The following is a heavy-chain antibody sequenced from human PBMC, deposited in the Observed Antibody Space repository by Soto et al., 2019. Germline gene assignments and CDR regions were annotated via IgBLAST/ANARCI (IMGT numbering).Heavy chain of an antibody. D-gene: IGHD3-16*01. Sequence: EVQLLESGGGLVQPGGSLRLSCAASGFTFSIYAMSWVRQPPGKGLEWVSVFSADGDSTYYADSVKGRFTISRDNSKNTLYLQMNSLRAEDTAVYYCANDQGTGNYGRVDHWGQGTLVTVSS. CDR1: GFTFSIYA. V-gene: IGHV3-23*01. CDR3: ANDQGTGNYGRVDH. CDR2: FSADGDST. J-gene: IGHJ4*02.